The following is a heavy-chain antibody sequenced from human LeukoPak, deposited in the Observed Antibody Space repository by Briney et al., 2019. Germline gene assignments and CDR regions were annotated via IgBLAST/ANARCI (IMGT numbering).Heavy chain of an antibody. Sequence: GGSLGLSCAASGFTFSIYSMNWVRQAPGKGLEWVSYISSSSSTRYYADSVKGRFTISRDNAKNSLYLQMNSLRDDDTAVYYCARGRGSDYWGQGTLVTVSS. D-gene: IGHD3-16*01. CDR2: ISSSSSTR. V-gene: IGHV3-48*02. J-gene: IGHJ4*02. CDR1: GFTFSIYS. CDR3: ARGRGSDY.